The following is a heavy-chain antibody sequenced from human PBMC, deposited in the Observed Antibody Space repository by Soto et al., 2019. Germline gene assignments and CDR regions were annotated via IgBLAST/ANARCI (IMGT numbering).Heavy chain of an antibody. D-gene: IGHD6-19*01. V-gene: IGHV3-73*01. J-gene: IGHJ3*01. CDR2: IRGKADSYTT. Sequence: GGSLRLSCAASGFIFADSAFHWVRQASGKGLEWVGRIRGKADSYTTPYAASVKGRFIISRDDSDNTAYLQMNNLKTEDTALYYCNREAETAETDDDFDVWGQGTMVTVSS. CDR1: GFIFADSA. CDR3: NREAETAETDDDFDV.